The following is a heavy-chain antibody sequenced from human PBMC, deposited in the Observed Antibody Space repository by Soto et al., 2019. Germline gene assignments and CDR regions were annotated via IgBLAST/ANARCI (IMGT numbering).Heavy chain of an antibody. CDR1: GFTFSDYY. CDR2: ISSSGSTI. Sequence: QVQLVESGGGLVKPGGSLRLSFAASGFTFSDYYMSWIRQAPGKGLEWVSYISSSGSTIYYADSVKGRFTISRDNDKNSLYLEMNSLRAEETAVYYCARDLALATMGGDAFDIWGQGTMVTVSS. CDR3: ARDLALATMGGDAFDI. J-gene: IGHJ3*02. V-gene: IGHV3-11*01. D-gene: IGHD3-16*01.